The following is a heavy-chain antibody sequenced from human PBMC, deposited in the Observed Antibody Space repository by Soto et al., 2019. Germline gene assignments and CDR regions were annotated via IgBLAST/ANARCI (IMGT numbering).Heavy chain of an antibody. CDR2: IYYSGST. Sequence: SETLSLTCTVSGGSISSGGYYWSWIRQHPGKGLEWIGYIYYSGSTYYNPSLKSRVTISVDTSKNQFSLKLSSVTAADTAVYYCARARFDWLLLFFDYWGQGTLVTVSS. J-gene: IGHJ4*02. D-gene: IGHD3-9*01. CDR3: ARARFDWLLLFFDY. V-gene: IGHV4-31*03. CDR1: GGSISSGGYY.